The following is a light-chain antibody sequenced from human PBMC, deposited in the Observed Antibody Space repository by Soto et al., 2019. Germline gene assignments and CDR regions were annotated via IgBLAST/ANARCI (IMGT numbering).Light chain of an antibody. CDR1: SSDVGGYNS. Sequence: QSALTQPASVSGSHGQSITIYCTGTSSDVGGYNSVSWYRQDPGKAPKLMIYDVTNRPSGVSNRFSGSKSGNTASLTISGLQAEDEADYYCSSFTSSITYVFGTGTKVTVL. J-gene: IGLJ1*01. CDR3: SSFTSSITYV. CDR2: DVT. V-gene: IGLV2-14*01.